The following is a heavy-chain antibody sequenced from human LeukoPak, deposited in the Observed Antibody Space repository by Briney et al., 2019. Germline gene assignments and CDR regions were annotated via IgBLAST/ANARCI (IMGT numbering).Heavy chain of an antibody. Sequence: GRSLRLSCAASGFTFSSYGMHWVRQAPGKGLEWVANIKQDGSEKHYVDSVKGRFTISRDNARNSLFLQMNSLRAEDTAVYYCARDSHPGYSNIWGQGTLVTVSS. D-gene: IGHD6-13*01. J-gene: IGHJ4*02. V-gene: IGHV3-7*03. CDR2: IKQDGSEK. CDR1: GFTFSSYG. CDR3: ARDSHPGYSNI.